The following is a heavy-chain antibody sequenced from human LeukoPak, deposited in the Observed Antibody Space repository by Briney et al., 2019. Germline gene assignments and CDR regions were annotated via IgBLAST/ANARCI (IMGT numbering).Heavy chain of an antibody. Sequence: SETLSLTCTVSGGSISSGSYYWSWIRQPAGKGLEWIGRIYSSGSTNYNPSLESRVTISVDTSKNHFSLKLSSVTAADTAVYYCARLYDSSGYYYPFDYWGQGTLVTVSS. CDR2: IYSSGST. CDR1: GGSISSGSYY. CDR3: ARLYDSSGYYYPFDY. V-gene: IGHV4-61*02. J-gene: IGHJ4*02. D-gene: IGHD3-22*01.